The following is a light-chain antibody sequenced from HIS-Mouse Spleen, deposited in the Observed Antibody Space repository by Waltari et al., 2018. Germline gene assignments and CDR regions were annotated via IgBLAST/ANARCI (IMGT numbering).Light chain of an antibody. V-gene: IGKV1-5*03. CDR3: QQYNSYSWT. J-gene: IGKJ1*01. CDR1: QSISSW. Sequence: DXQMXXSXXTXXASVXXRVTIXCRASQSISSWLAWYQQKXGKAXKLLIYQAXSLESXVPSRFSGSGSXTEFTLTISSLQPDDXXTXYCQQYNSYSWTFGQGTKVEIK. CDR2: QAX.